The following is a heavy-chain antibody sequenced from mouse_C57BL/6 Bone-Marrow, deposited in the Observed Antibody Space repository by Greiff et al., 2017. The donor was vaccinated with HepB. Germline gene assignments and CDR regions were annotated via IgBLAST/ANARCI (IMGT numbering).Heavy chain of an antibody. Sequence: QDQLQQSGPGLVAPSQSLSITCTVSGFSLTSYGVDWVRQSPGKGLEWLGVIWGVGSTNYNSALKSRLSISKDNSKSQVFLKMNSLQTDDTAMYYCASSYGYDLFAYWGQGTLVTVSA. V-gene: IGHV2-6*01. CDR3: ASSYGYDLFAY. CDR1: GFSLTSYG. CDR2: IWGVGST. J-gene: IGHJ3*01. D-gene: IGHD2-2*01.